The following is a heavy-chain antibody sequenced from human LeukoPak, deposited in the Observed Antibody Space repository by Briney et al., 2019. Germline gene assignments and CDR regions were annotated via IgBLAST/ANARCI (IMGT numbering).Heavy chain of an antibody. J-gene: IGHJ4*02. D-gene: IGHD6-13*01. Sequence: SSETLSLTCAVYGGSFSGYYWSWIRQPPGKGLEWIGEINHSGSTNYNPSLKSRVTISVDTSKNQFSLKLSSVTAADTAVYYCARGVEQQLDYWGQGTLVTVSS. CDR2: INHSGST. CDR3: ARGVEQQLDY. V-gene: IGHV4-34*01. CDR1: GGSFSGYY.